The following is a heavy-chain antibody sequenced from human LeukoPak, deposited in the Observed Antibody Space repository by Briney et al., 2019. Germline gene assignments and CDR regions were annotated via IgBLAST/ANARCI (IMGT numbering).Heavy chain of an antibody. D-gene: IGHD6-19*01. Sequence: PGGSLRLSCAASGFTFSSYAMHWVRQAPGKGLEWVAVISYDGSNKYYADSVKGRFTISRDNSKNTLYLQMNSLRAEDTAVYYCARVRYNSGWYLEGLAGGYFDYWGQGTLVTVSS. V-gene: IGHV3-30*04. CDR1: GFTFSSYA. CDR2: ISYDGSNK. J-gene: IGHJ4*02. CDR3: ARVRYNSGWYLEGLAGGYFDY.